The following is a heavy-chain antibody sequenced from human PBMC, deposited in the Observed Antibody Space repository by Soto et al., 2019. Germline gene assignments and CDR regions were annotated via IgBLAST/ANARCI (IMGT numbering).Heavy chain of an antibody. CDR3: ALHAFDF. Sequence: QVQLVQSGAEVKKPGASVKLSCKTSGYTFTSYYIHWVRQAPGQGLEWVAIINPSDGSTSTTQKCRGRVPVTRDMSTSTVYMDLSSLRSVDKAVYYCALHAFDFWGQGTMVTVSS. V-gene: IGHV1-46*01. CDR1: GYTFTSYY. J-gene: IGHJ3*01. CDR2: INPSDGST.